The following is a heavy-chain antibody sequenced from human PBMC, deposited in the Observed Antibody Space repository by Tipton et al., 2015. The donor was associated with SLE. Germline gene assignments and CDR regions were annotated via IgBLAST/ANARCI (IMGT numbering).Heavy chain of an antibody. CDR1: GGSFSGYY. CDR2: INHSGST. J-gene: IGHJ4*02. CDR3: ARWEYSGSFFDY. V-gene: IGHV4-34*01. Sequence: GSLRLSCAVYGGSFSGYYWSWIRQPPGKGLEWIGEINHSGSTNYNPSLKSRVTISVDTSKNQFSLKLSSVTAADTAVYYCARWEYSGSFFDYWGQGTLVTVSS. D-gene: IGHD1-26*01.